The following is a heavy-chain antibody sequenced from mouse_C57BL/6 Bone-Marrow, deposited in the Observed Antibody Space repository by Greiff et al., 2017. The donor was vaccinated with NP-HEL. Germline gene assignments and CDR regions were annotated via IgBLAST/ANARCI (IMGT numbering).Heavy chain of an antibody. CDR1: GFTFSDYY. D-gene: IGHD6-1*01. CDR3: AREFLSLDY. CDR2: INHDGSST. J-gene: IGHJ2*01. V-gene: IGHV5-16*01. Sequence: EVKVVESEGGLVQPGSSMKLSCTASGFTFSDYYMAWVRQVPEKGLEWVANINHDGSSTYYLDSLKSRFIISRDNAKNILYLQMSSLKSEDTATYYCAREFLSLDYGGQGTTLTVSS.